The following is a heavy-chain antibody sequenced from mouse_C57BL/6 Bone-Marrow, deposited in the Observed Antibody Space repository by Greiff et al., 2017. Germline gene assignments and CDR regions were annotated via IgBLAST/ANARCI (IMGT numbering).Heavy chain of an antibody. Sequence: VQLQQPGAELVMPGASVKLSCKASGYTFTSYWMHWVKQRPGQGLEWIGEIDPSDSYTNYNQKFKGKSTLTVDKSSSTAYMQLSSLTSADSAVYYCITTVVDPYWYFDVWGTGTTVTVSS. CDR2: IDPSDSYT. V-gene: IGHV1-69*01. CDR3: ITTVVDPYWYFDV. J-gene: IGHJ1*03. D-gene: IGHD1-1*01. CDR1: GYTFTSYW.